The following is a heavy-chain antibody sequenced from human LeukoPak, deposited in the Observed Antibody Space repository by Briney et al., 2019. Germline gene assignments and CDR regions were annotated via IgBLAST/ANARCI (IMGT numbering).Heavy chain of an antibody. J-gene: IGHJ3*02. CDR2: SSLSLLQ. V-gene: IGHV1-69*13. CDR3: ARARSGPYGSGSLDAFDI. D-gene: IGHD3-10*01. Sequence: ASVKVSCKASGGTFNNYAISWVRQAPGQGLEWVEGSSLSLLQQTTHRSSRAESRLPRTSTSTAYMQLSSLRSEDTAVYYCARARSGPYGSGSLDAFDIWGQGTMVTVSS. CDR1: GGTFNNYA.